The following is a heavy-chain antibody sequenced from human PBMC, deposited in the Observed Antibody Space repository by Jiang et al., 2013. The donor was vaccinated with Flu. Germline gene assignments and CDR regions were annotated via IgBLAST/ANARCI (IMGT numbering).Heavy chain of an antibody. CDR3: ASRKGAAIHY. CDR2: IIPIFGTA. J-gene: IGHJ4*02. Sequence: SGGTFSSYAISWVRQAPGQGLEWMGGIIPIFGTANYAQKFQGRVTITADESTSTAYMELSSLRSEDTAVYYCASRKGAAIHYWGQGTLVTVSS. D-gene: IGHD2-2*01. V-gene: IGHV1-69*01. CDR1: GGTFSSYA.